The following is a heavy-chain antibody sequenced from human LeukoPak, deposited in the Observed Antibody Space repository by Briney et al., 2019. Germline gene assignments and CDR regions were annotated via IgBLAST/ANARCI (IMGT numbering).Heavy chain of an antibody. CDR1: GFTFSSYG. CDR3: ARDRSRIAARPIYFDY. V-gene: IGHV3-33*01. CDR2: IWYDGSNK. Sequence: GGSLRLSCAASGFTFSSYGMHWVRQAPGKGLEWVAVIWYDGSNKYYADSVKGRFTISRDNSKNTLYLQMNSLRSEDTAVYYCARDRSRIAARPIYFDYWGQGTLVTVSS. D-gene: IGHD6-6*01. J-gene: IGHJ4*02.